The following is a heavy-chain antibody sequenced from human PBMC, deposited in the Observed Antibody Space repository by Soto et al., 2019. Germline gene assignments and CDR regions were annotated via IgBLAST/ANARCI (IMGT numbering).Heavy chain of an antibody. D-gene: IGHD3-16*01. Sequence: GGSLRLSCAASGFPFSDYYMSLLRQPPGKGLEWVSYISKSGSIIHFADSVKGRFAISRDNAKNTLYLQMSSLRAEDTALYYCARDLTPYSDYYDESTYATWFDPWGQGTLVTVSS. CDR3: ARDLTPYSDYYDESTYATWFDP. V-gene: IGHV3-11*01. J-gene: IGHJ5*02. CDR1: GFPFSDYY. CDR2: ISKSGSII.